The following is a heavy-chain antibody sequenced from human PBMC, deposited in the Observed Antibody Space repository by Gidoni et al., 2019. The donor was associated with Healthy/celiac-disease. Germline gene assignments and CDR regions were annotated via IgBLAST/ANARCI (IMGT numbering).Heavy chain of an antibody. Sequence: EAQLVEAGGGLVQPGRSLRLSCRGSAFTIREYAITWVSQAPGKGVECVGFIKCQRYVWTPEYAASVKGRFTISRDDSNSVAYRQMNSLRAEDTALYYCTRLPPERRGLTPFDSWGQGTLVTVSS. CDR2: IKCQRYVWTP. CDR1: AFTIREYA. J-gene: IGHJ4*02. CDR3: TRLPPERRGLTPFDS. V-gene: IGHV3-49*04. D-gene: IGHD3-10*01.